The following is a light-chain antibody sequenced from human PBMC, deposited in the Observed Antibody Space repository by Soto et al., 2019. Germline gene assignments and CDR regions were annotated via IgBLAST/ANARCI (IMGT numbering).Light chain of an antibody. J-gene: IGKJ5*01. CDR3: QQANSFPLT. CDR2: GAS. Sequence: DIPMTQSPSFVSASVGDRVTITCRASQGISRWLAWYQQRPGKAPELLIYGASSLQSGVPLRFSGSGSGTYFTLAISSLQPEDFATYFCQQANSFPLTFGQGTRLEI. V-gene: IGKV1-12*01. CDR1: QGISRW.